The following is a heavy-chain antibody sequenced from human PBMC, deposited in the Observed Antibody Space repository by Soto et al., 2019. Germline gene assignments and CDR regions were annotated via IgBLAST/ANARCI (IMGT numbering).Heavy chain of an antibody. D-gene: IGHD6-19*01. V-gene: IGHV3-7*01. J-gene: IGHJ5*02. CDR3: ARWSSGRSS. CDR1: GFTFSTYQ. Sequence: GGSLRLSCAASGFTFSTYQMSWVRQAPGKGLEWVANIKEDGSEKWYVDSVRGRFTISRDNANNSLYLHMNNIRVEDTAVYYSARWSSGRSSWGQGPLVTV. CDR2: IKEDGSEK.